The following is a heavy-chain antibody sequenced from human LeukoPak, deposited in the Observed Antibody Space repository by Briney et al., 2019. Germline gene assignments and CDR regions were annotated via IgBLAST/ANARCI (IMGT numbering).Heavy chain of an antibody. CDR1: GYTFTSYD. J-gene: IGHJ4*02. Sequence: ASVKVSCKASGYTFTSYDINWVRQATGQGLEWMGWMNPNSGNTGYAQKFQGRVTMTRNTSISTAYMELSSLRSEDTAVYYCARGDHSSSGSDYWGQGTLVTVSS. V-gene: IGHV1-8*01. CDR2: MNPNSGNT. CDR3: ARGDHSSSGSDY. D-gene: IGHD6-13*01.